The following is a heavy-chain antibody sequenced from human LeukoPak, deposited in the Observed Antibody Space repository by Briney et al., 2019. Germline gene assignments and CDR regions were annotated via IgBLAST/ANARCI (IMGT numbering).Heavy chain of an antibody. CDR1: GGSISSSSYY. D-gene: IGHD2-15*01. V-gene: IGHV4-39*01. Sequence: SETLSLTCTVSGGSISSSSYYWGWIRQPPGKGLEWIGSIYYSGSTYYNPSLKSRITISVDTSKNQFSLKLSSVTAADTAVYYCARGAAEAVVVVAASFDYWGQGTLVTVSS. J-gene: IGHJ4*02. CDR3: ARGAAEAVVVVAASFDY. CDR2: IYYSGST.